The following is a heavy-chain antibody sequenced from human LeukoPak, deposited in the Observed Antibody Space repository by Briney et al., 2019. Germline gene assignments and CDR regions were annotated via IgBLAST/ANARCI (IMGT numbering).Heavy chain of an antibody. Sequence: GGSLRLSCAASGFTFSSYGMHWVRQAPGKGLEWVAFIRYVGSNKYYADSVKGRFTISRDNSKNTLYLQMNSLRAEDTAVYYCAKDLTEGYDFWSGYTYYYYYYMDVWGKGTTVTVSS. J-gene: IGHJ6*03. D-gene: IGHD3-3*01. CDR1: GFTFSSYG. CDR3: AKDLTEGYDFWSGYTYYYYYYMDV. CDR2: IRYVGSNK. V-gene: IGHV3-30*02.